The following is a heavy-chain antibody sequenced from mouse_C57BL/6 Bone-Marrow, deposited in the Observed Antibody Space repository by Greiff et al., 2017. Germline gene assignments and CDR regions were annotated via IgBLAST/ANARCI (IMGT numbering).Heavy chain of an antibody. CDR1: GYTFTSCW. Sequence: VQLQQPGAELVMPGASVKLSCKASGYTFTSCWMHWVKQRPGQGLEWIGEIDPSDSYTNYNQKFKGKSTLTVDKSSSTAYMQLSSLTSEDSAVYYCARSVTTVVARRGWFAYWGQGTLVTVSA. V-gene: IGHV1-69*01. CDR2: IDPSDSYT. D-gene: IGHD1-1*01. J-gene: IGHJ3*01. CDR3: ARSVTTVVARRGWFAY.